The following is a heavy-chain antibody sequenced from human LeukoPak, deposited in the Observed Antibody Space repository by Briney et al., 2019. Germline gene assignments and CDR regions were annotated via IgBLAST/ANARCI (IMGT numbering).Heavy chain of an antibody. CDR2: IYTSGST. J-gene: IGHJ4*02. CDR3: ARGRYSSGWYGENFDY. D-gene: IGHD6-19*01. CDR1: GGSISSGSYY. V-gene: IGHV4-61*02. Sequence: SETLSLTCTVSGGSISSGSYYWSWIRQPAGKGLEWIGRIYTSGSTNYTPSLKSRVTISVDTSKNQFSLKLSSVTAADTAVYYCARGRYSSGWYGENFDYWGQGTLVTVSS.